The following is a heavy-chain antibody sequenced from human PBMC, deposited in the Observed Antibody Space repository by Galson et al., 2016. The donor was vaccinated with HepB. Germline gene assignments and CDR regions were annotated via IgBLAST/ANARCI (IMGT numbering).Heavy chain of an antibody. Sequence: SVKVSCKASGFTFAAYDINWVRQAPGQGLKWMGWSSPTSGASDYSQKFRGRATLTRDNSMSTAYLELNNLTSEDTAVYYCAKRARLGVEGLVWFDSWGQGTQVTVSS. CDR3: AKRARLGVEGLVWFDS. V-gene: IGHV1-8*01. CDR2: SSPTSGAS. CDR1: GFTFAAYD. D-gene: IGHD3-3*01. J-gene: IGHJ5*01.